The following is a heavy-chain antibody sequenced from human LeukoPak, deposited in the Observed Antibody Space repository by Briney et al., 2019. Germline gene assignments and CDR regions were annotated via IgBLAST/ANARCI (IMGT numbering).Heavy chain of an antibody. V-gene: IGHV4-59*01. Sequence: NPSETLSLTCTVSGGSISSYYWSWIRQPPGKGLEWIGYIYYSGSTNYNPSLKSRVTISVDTSKNQFSLKLSSVTAADTAVYFCARGLGYWGQGTLVTVSS. CDR2: IYYSGST. CDR1: GGSISSYY. J-gene: IGHJ4*02. CDR3: ARGLGY.